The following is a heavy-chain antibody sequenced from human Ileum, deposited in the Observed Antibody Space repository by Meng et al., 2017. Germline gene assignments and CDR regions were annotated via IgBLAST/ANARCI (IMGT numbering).Heavy chain of an antibody. CDR3: ATPGRECDTASCYSWFDT. V-gene: IGHV3-7*01. Sequence: GESLKISCAASGITFSGYLMTWVRQAPGKGLEWVANIKQDGSEKSYVDSVKGRFTISRDNAKNSLYLQMDSLRAEDTGVYYCATPGRECDTASCYSWFDTWGQRTLVTVSS. D-gene: IGHD2-2*02. CDR2: IKQDGSEK. J-gene: IGHJ5*02. CDR1: GITFSGYL.